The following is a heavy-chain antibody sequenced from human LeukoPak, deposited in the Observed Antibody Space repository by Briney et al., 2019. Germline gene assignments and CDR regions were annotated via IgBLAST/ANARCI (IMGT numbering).Heavy chain of an antibody. Sequence: GGSLILSCAASGFTFSSYAMSWVRQAPGKGLEWVSAISGSGGSTYYADSVKGRFTISRDNSKNTLYLQMNSLRVDDTAVYYCATPFEYSSSYFDYWGQGTLVTVSS. CDR2: ISGSGGST. J-gene: IGHJ4*02. CDR1: GFTFSSYA. CDR3: ATPFEYSSSYFDY. V-gene: IGHV3-23*01. D-gene: IGHD6-6*01.